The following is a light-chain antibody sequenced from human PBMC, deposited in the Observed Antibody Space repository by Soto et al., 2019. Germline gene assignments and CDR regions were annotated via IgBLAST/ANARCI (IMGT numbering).Light chain of an antibody. J-gene: IGKJ3*01. CDR3: QQYNNWPPFT. CDR1: QSVSSN. CDR2: GAS. V-gene: IGKV3-15*01. Sequence: EIVMTQSPATLSVSPGERATLSCRASQSVSSNLAWYQQKPGQAPRLLIYGASTRATGIPARFSGSGSGTEFTLTISSVQYEDFAVYYCQQYNNWPPFTFGPGTKVDI.